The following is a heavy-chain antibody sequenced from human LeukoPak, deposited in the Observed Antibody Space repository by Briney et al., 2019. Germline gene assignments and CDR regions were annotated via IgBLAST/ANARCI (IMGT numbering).Heavy chain of an antibody. J-gene: IGHJ4*02. CDR3: ARVSPNTVTTLQYFDY. D-gene: IGHD4-17*01. V-gene: IGHV4-59*01. CDR1: GGSISSYY. CDR2: IYYSGST. Sequence: SETLSLTCTVSGGSISSYYWSWLRQPPGKGLEWIGYIYYSGSTNYNPSLKSRVTISVDTSKNQFFLKLSSVTAADTAVYYCARVSPNTVTTLQYFDYWGQGTLVTVSS.